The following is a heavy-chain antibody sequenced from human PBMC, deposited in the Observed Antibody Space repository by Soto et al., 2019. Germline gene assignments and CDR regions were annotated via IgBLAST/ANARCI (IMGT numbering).Heavy chain of an antibody. D-gene: IGHD6-6*01. CDR2: IIPIFGTA. CDR1: GGTFSSYA. J-gene: IGHJ6*02. Sequence: ASVKVSCKASGGTFSSYAISWVRQAPGQGLEWMGGIIPIFGTANYAQKFQGRVTITADESTSTAYMELSSLRSEDTAVYYCARGGRSSSSFYYYGMDDWGQRTTVTVSS. V-gene: IGHV1-69*13. CDR3: ARGGRSSSSFYYYGMDD.